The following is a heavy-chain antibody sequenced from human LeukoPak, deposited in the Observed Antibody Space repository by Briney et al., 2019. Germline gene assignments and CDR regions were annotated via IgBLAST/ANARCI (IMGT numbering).Heavy chain of an antibody. D-gene: IGHD3-3*01. CDR1: GGSISSGSYY. J-gene: IGHJ2*01. Sequence: SETLSLTCTVSGGSISSGSYYWSWIRQPAGKGLEWIGRIYTSGSTNYNPSLKSRVTISVDTSKNQFSLKLSSVTAADTAVYYCARVGYDFWSGHYWYFDLWGRGTLVTVSS. CDR3: ARVGYDFWSGHYWYFDL. V-gene: IGHV4-61*02. CDR2: IYTSGST.